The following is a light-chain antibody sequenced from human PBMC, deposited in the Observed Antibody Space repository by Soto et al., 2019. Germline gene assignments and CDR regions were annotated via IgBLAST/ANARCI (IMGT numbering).Light chain of an antibody. CDR3: QQSSSTPLT. CDR2: AAS. J-gene: IGKJ4*01. CDR1: QSISSY. V-gene: IGKV1-39*01. Sequence: DIQMTQSPSSLSASVGDRVTIACRASQSISSYLNWYQQKPWKAPKLLIYAASSLQSGVPSRFSGSGSGTDFTLTISSLQPEDFATYYCQQSSSTPLTFGGGTKVEIK.